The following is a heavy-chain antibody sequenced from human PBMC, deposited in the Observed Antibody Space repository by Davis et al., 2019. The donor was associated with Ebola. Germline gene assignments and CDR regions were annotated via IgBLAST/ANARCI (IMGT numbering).Heavy chain of an antibody. CDR2: NNAGNGNT. D-gene: IGHD5-18*01. Sequence: SVTVSCMSSGYTFNSHYIHWVRQAPGHGLEWMGWNNAGNGNTKYSQKFQGRVTITRVTYASTAYMELSSLRSEDTALYYCARDGGGYSYGDYWGQGTLVTVSS. CDR3: ARDGGGYSYGDY. V-gene: IGHV1-3*01. CDR1: GYTFNSHY. J-gene: IGHJ4*02.